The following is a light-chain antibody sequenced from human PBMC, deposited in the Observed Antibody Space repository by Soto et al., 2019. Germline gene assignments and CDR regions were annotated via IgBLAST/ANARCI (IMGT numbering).Light chain of an antibody. CDR3: QQYYSSPYT. CDR2: WAS. J-gene: IGKJ2*01. Sequence: DIVMTQSPDSLAVFLVVRSTINCKSSHHVLYSSNDKNYLAWYQHKPGHPPQLLIYWASTRESGVPDRFSGSGSGTAFTLTISSMQAEDVAVYYCQQYYSSPYTFGQGTKVDIK. V-gene: IGKV4-1*01. CDR1: HHVLYSSNDKNY.